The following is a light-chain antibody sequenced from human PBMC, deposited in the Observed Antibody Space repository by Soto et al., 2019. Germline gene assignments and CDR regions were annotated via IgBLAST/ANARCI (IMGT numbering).Light chain of an antibody. V-gene: IGKV3-20*01. CDR2: GAS. CDR1: QTVRSND. J-gene: IGKJ4*01. CDR3: QQYGGSPPT. Sequence: DIVLTQSPGTLYLSPGERATLSCRASQTVRSNDLAWYQQKPGQAPRLVISGASYRTTGIPDRFSGSGCGTDFTLSISRLEPEDFAVYFCQQYGGSPPTFGGGTK.